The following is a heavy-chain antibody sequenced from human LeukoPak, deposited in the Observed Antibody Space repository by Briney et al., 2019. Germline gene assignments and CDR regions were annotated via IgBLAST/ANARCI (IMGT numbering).Heavy chain of an antibody. J-gene: IGHJ4*02. CDR1: GGSISVYY. D-gene: IGHD5-24*01. Sequence: SETLSLTCTVSGGSISVYYYNWIRQPPGKGLGWIGYIDHSGRTNYSPSLKRRVTVSIDTSKNQFSLKLSSVTAADTAIYYCARERVVDMATMFFDYWGQGILVTVSS. V-gene: IGHV4-59*08. CDR3: ARERVVDMATMFFDY. CDR2: IDHSGRT.